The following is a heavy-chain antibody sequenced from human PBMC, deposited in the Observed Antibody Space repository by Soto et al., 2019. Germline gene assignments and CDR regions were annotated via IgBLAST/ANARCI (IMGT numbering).Heavy chain of an antibody. Sequence: QVQLVQSGAEVKKPGASVKLSCKTSGCTFTSYNIHWVRQAPGQGLEWVGIVYPSGAGTTYAQKFQGRVTMTRDRSTSTVYMELSSLRSEDTAVYYCARPEGYGSGSYYFDYWGQGTLVTVSS. V-gene: IGHV1-46*01. D-gene: IGHD3-10*01. CDR3: ARPEGYGSGSYYFDY. CDR1: GCTFTSYN. CDR2: VYPSGAGT. J-gene: IGHJ4*02.